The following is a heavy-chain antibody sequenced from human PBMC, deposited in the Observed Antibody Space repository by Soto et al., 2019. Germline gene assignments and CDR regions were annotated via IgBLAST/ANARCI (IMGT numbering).Heavy chain of an antibody. CDR2: IFYSGST. J-gene: IGHJ5*01. CDR1: GGSISSYY. Sequence: QVQLQESGPGLVKPSETLSLTCTVSGGSISSYYWSWIRQPPGKGLEWIGFIFYSGSTSYNPSLKSRDTIPIDTSEYQFSLKLSSVTAAETAVYYCASMIGDPVLSFDSWGQGTLVAVSS. CDR3: ASMIGDPVLSFDS. V-gene: IGHV4-59*01. D-gene: IGHD3-10*02.